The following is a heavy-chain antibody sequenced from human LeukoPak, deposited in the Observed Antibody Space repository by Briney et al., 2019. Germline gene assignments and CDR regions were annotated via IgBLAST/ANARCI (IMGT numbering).Heavy chain of an antibody. J-gene: IGHJ4*02. V-gene: IGHV3-7*01. CDR1: GFTFNNYW. D-gene: IGHD2-2*02. CDR3: ARDRGYCSSTSCYTAPVFDF. CDR2: IKQDGSEK. Sequence: GGSLRLSCAASGFTFNNYWMSWVRQAPGKGLEWVANIKQDGSEKYYVDSVKGRFTISRDNAKNSLYLQMNSLRAEDTAVYYCARDRGYCSSTSCYTAPVFDFWGQGTLVTVSS.